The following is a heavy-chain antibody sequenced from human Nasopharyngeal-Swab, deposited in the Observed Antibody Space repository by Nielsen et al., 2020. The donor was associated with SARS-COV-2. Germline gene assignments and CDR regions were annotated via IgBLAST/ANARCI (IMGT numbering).Heavy chain of an antibody. CDR1: GFTFSSYS. J-gene: IGHJ5*02. CDR2: ISSSSSYI. CDR3: ARDLIVVVPAAMDVHWFDP. V-gene: IGHV3-21*01. Sequence: LSLTCAASGFTFSSYSMNWVRQAPGMGLEWVSSISSSSSYIYYADSVKGRFTISRDNAKNSLYLQMNSLRAEDTAVYYCARDLIVVVPAAMDVHWFDPWGQGTLVTVSS. D-gene: IGHD2-2*01.